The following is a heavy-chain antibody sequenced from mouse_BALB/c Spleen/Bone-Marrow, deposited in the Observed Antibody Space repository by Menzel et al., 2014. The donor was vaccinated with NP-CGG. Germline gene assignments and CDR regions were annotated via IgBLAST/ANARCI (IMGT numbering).Heavy chain of an antibody. CDR2: IYPGSGST. J-gene: IGHJ2*01. V-gene: IGHV1-55*01. Sequence: VKLVESGAELVKPGTSVKMSCKASGYTFTSYWMHWVKQRPGQGLEWIGDIYPGSGSTNYNEKFKSKATLTVDTSSSTAYMQLSSLTSEDSAVYYCARWDYWGQGTTLTVSS. CDR3: ARWDY. CDR1: GYTFTSYW.